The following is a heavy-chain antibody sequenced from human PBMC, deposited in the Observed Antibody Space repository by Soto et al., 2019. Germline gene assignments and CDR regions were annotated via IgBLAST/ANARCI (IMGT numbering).Heavy chain of an antibody. V-gene: IGHV1-18*01. J-gene: IGHJ6*03. Sequence: QVPLVQSGAEVKKPGASVKVSCKASGYTFTSYGISWVRQAPGQGLEWMGWISAYNGNTNYAQKLQGRVTMTTDTSTSTAYMELRSLRSDDTAVYYCARGNTMVRGVILNYYYYYMDVWGKGTTVTVSS. CDR1: GYTFTSYG. CDR3: ARGNTMVRGVILNYYYYYMDV. D-gene: IGHD3-10*01. CDR2: ISAYNGNT.